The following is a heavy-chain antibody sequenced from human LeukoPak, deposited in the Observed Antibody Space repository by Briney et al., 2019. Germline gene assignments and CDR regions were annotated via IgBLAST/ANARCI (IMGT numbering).Heavy chain of an antibody. V-gene: IGHV3-15*01. Sequence: GGSLRLSCAASGFTFSNAWMTWVRQAPGKGLEWVGRIKSKTDGGTPDYAAPVKGRFTISRDDSKNTLYLQMNGLRVEDTAIYYCARNLYLDLQAHGYWGQGTLVTVSS. CDR2: IKSKTDGGTP. J-gene: IGHJ4*02. CDR3: ARNLYLDLQAHGY. D-gene: IGHD4-11*01. CDR1: GFTFSNAW.